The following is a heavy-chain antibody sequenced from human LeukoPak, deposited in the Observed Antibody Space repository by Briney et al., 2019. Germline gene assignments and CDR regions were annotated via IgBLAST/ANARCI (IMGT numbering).Heavy chain of an antibody. J-gene: IGHJ4*02. CDR2: ISGSGTNT. CDR1: EFSVGSNY. CDR3: ARDPTVYTRMVRGVFDY. V-gene: IGHV3-48*01. Sequence: GGSLRLSCAASEFSVGSNYMTWVRQAPGKGLEWVSIISGSGTNTYYADSVKGRFTISRDNAKNSLYLQMNSLRAEDTAVYYCARDPTVYTRMVRGVFDYWGQGTLVTVSS. D-gene: IGHD3-10*01.